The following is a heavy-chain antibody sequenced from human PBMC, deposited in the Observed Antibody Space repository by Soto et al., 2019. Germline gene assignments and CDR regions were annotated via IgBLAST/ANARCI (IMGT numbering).Heavy chain of an antibody. D-gene: IGHD2-2*01. J-gene: IGHJ6*03. Sequence: GESLKISCAASGFTFSSYSMNWVRQAPGKGLEWVSSISSSSSYIYYADSVKGRFTISRDNAKNSLYLQMNSLRAEDTAVYYCARGSSDCSSTSCYYYYYMDVWGKGTTVTVSS. V-gene: IGHV3-21*01. CDR2: ISSSSSYI. CDR1: GFTFSSYS. CDR3: ARGSSDCSSTSCYYYYYMDV.